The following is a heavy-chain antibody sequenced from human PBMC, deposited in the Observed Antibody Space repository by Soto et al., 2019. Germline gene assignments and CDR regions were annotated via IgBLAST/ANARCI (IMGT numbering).Heavy chain of an antibody. Sequence: QVQLVQSGAEMKKPGASVKVSCKASGYTFTSYGFTWVRQAPGQGLEWMGWISAYNGNTNYAQKIQGRVTMTTNTSTSTAYMELRSLRFDDTAVYYCARAGRYSSSSEVSIWGQGTLVTVSS. V-gene: IGHV1-18*04. CDR3: ARAGRYSSSSEVSI. CDR1: GYTFTSYG. CDR2: ISAYNGNT. J-gene: IGHJ4*02. D-gene: IGHD6-6*01.